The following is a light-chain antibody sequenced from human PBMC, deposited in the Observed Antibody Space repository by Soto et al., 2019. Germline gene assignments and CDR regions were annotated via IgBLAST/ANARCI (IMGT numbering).Light chain of an antibody. CDR2: SAS. CDR1: QDIRTD. V-gene: IGKV1-6*01. Sequence: IQMSHSPSSLSASVGDRVTITCRASQDIRTDLGWYQQKPGKAPKLLISSASSLQSGVPSRFTGTASGTDFTLTISSLQPEDFATYYCLQAFNYPWTFGQGTKVDIK. J-gene: IGKJ1*01. CDR3: LQAFNYPWT.